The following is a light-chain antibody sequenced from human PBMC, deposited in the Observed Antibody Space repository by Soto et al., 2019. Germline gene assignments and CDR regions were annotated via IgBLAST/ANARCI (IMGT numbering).Light chain of an antibody. Sequence: QSVLAQPASVSGSPGQSITISCTGTSTDIGRYNYVSWYQQHPGKAHKLMIYDVSNRPSGVSNRFSGSKSGNTASLTISGLQAEDEADYYCSSYTSSSTYVFGTGTSHRP. CDR1: STDIGRYNY. J-gene: IGLJ1*01. CDR2: DVS. V-gene: IGLV2-14*03. CDR3: SSYTSSSTYV.